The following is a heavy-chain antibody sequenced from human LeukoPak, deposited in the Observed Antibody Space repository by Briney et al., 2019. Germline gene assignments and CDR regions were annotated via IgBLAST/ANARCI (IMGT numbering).Heavy chain of an antibody. V-gene: IGHV3-23*01. CDR2: ISGGSGST. D-gene: IGHD2-2*01. J-gene: IGHJ4*02. CDR3: AKGGTGDCSRTSCLYYFDC. CDR1: GFTFSSYA. Sequence: PGGSLRLSCAASGFTFSSYAMSWVRQAPGKGLEWVSTISGGSGSTNYADSMKRRFTIYRDNSKNTLHLQMNSLRADDTAEYYCAKGGTGDCSRTSCLYYFDCWGQGTLVTVSS.